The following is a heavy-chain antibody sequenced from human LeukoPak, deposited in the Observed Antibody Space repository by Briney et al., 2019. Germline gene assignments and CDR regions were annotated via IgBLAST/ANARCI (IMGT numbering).Heavy chain of an antibody. CDR1: GFTFSTYW. CDR2: IWYDGSNK. D-gene: IGHD1-26*01. V-gene: IGHV3-33*08. J-gene: IGHJ4*02. CDR3: ARLSGSYFDY. Sequence: GGSLRPSCTASGFTFSTYWMGWVRQAPGKGLEWVALIWYDGSNKYYADSVKGRFTISRDNSKNTLYLQMNSLRAEDTAVYYCARLSGSYFDYWGQGTLVTVSS.